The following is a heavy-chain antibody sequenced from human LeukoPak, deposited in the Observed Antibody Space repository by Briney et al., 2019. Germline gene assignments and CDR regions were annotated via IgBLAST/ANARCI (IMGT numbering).Heavy chain of an antibody. J-gene: IGHJ6*02. Sequence: SVKVSCKASGGTFSSYAISWVRQAPGEGLEWMGRIIPILGIANYAQKFQGRVTITADKSTSTAYMELSSLRSEDTAVYYCARDGSEGAKDYYYYGMDVWGQGTTVTVSS. CDR3: ARDGSEGAKDYYYYGMDV. CDR1: GGTFSSYA. V-gene: IGHV1-69*04. CDR2: IIPILGIA.